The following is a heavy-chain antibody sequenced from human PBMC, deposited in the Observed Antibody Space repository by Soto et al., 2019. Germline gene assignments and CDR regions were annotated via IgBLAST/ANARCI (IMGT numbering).Heavy chain of an antibody. V-gene: IGHV4-30-4*01. J-gene: IGHJ6*02. CDR1: GASIGSGDYY. D-gene: IGHD1-26*01. CDR3: ANAVSGIRPFYKYGMDL. CDR2: IYYSGNT. Sequence: PAETLSLTCSVSGASIGSGDYYWSWIRQPPGKGLEWIGYIYYSGNTYYNPSLKTRVAISLDTSKNQVSLKMNSVTAADTAIYYFANAVSGIRPFYKYGMDLWGQGTTVTV.